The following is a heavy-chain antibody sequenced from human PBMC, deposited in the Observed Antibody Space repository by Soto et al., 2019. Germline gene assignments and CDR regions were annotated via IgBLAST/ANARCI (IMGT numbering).Heavy chain of an antibody. D-gene: IGHD6-19*01. Sequence: ASVKVSCKASGGTFSSCAISWVRQAPGQGLEWMGGIIPIFGTANYAQKFQGRVTITADKSTSTAYMELSSLRSEDTAVYYCARTHSIAVAGTGLDYWGQGTLVTVSS. CDR3: ARTHSIAVAGTGLDY. CDR1: GGTFSSCA. CDR2: IIPIFGTA. V-gene: IGHV1-69*06. J-gene: IGHJ4*02.